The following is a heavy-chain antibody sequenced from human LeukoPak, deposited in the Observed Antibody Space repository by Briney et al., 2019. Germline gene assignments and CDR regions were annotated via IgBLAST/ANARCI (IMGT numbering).Heavy chain of an antibody. D-gene: IGHD3-16*01. CDR3: VRGGDDPDH. V-gene: IGHV3-74*01. J-gene: IGHJ4*02. CDR2: IVGDGTSA. CDR1: GFSFSSYW. Sequence: GGSLRLSCVASGFSFSSYWMHWVRQAPGKGLVWVARIVGDGTSATYADSVKGRFTISRDNGKDTLYLQMNSLRVEDTALYYCVRGGDDPDHWGQGTLVLVSS.